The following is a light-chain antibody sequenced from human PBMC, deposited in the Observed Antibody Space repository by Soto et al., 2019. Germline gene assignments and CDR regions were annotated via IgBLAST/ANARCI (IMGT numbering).Light chain of an antibody. Sequence: QAVVTQEPPFSVSPGGTVTLTCGLSSGSVSTNYYPSWYQQTPGQAPRTLIYSTNTRSSGVPDRFSGSILGNKAALTITGAKADDESDYYCVLYMGSGIWVFGGGTKLTVL. CDR1: SGSVSTNYY. V-gene: IGLV8-61*01. CDR2: STN. CDR3: VLYMGSGIWV. J-gene: IGLJ3*02.